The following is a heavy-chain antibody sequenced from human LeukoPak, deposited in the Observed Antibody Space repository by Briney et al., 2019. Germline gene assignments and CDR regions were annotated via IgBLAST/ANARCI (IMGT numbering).Heavy chain of an antibody. J-gene: IGHJ4*02. CDR1: GYTFTSYD. Sequence: PGASVKVSCKASGYTFTSYDISWVRQAPGQGLEWMGGIIPIFGTANYAQKFQGRVTITTDESTSTAYMELSSLRSEDTAVYYCARVGGSSNVFGNFDYWGQGTLVTVYS. D-gene: IGHD3-16*01. V-gene: IGHV1-69*05. CDR3: ARVGGSSNVFGNFDY. CDR2: IIPIFGTA.